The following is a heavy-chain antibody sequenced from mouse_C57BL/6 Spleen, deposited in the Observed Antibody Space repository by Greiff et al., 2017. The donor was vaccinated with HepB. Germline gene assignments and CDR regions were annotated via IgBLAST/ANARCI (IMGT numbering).Heavy chain of an antibody. CDR1: GYSFTGYY. Sequence: EVQLQQSGPELVKPGASVKISCKASGYSFTGYYMNWVKQSPEKSLEWIGEINPSTGGTTYNQKFKAKATLTVDKSSSTAYMQLKSLTSEDSAVYYCARKEIYYGSSYWYFDVWGTGTTVTVSS. CDR2: INPSTGGT. V-gene: IGHV1-42*01. D-gene: IGHD1-1*01. CDR3: ARKEIYYGSSYWYFDV. J-gene: IGHJ1*03.